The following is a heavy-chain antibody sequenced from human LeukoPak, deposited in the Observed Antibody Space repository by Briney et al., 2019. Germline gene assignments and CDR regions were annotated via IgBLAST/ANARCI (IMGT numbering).Heavy chain of an antibody. CDR3: AELGITMIGGV. Sequence: GGSLRLSCAASVFTFSSYEMNWVRQAPGKGLEWVSYISSSGSTIYYADSVKGRFTISRDNAKNSLYLRLNSLRAEDTAVYYCAELGITMIGGVWGKGTTVTISS. D-gene: IGHD3-10*02. CDR1: VFTFSSYE. V-gene: IGHV3-48*03. CDR2: ISSSGSTI. J-gene: IGHJ6*04.